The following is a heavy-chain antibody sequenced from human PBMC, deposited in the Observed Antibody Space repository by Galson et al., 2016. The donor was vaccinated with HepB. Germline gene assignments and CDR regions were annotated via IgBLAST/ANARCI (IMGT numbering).Heavy chain of an antibody. CDR2: ISDSAGST. CDR3: AKGRSAIAAAGLNY. CDR1: GLDFRRYW. D-gene: IGHD6-13*01. V-gene: IGHV3-23*01. J-gene: IGHJ4*02. Sequence: SLRLSCAVSGLDFRRYWMHWVRQAPGKGLEWVSGISDSAGSTYFADSVKGRFTISRDNSNNTLFLQMNSLRVEDTAVYYCAKGRSAIAAAGLNYWGQGTLVTVSS.